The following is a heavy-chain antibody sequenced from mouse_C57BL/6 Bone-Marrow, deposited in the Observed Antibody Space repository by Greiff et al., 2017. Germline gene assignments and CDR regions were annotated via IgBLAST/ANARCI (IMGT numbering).Heavy chain of an antibody. V-gene: IGHV5-9*01. CDR3: SRQVTPVLATEYFDV. J-gene: IGHJ1*03. CDR2: ISGGGGNT. D-gene: IGHD1-1*01. Sequence: EVKLMESGGGLVKPGGSLKLSCAASGFTFSSYTMSWVRQTPEKRLQWVAAISGGGGNTYYPDSVKGRFTISRDNDKNILYLQMSSLRSEDTALYYCSRQVTPVLATEYFDVWGTGTTVTVSS. CDR1: GFTFSSYT.